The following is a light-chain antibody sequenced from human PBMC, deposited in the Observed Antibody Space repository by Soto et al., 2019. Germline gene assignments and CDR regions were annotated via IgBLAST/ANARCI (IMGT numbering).Light chain of an antibody. Sequence: QSALTQPASVSGSPGQSITISCTGTSSDVGGYNYVSWYQQHPGKVPKLMIYDVSNRPSGVSNRFSGSKSGNTASLTISGLQGEDEDDYYCSSYTSSSTYVFGTGTKLTVL. CDR3: SSYTSSSTYV. J-gene: IGLJ1*01. CDR2: DVS. V-gene: IGLV2-14*01. CDR1: SSDVGGYNY.